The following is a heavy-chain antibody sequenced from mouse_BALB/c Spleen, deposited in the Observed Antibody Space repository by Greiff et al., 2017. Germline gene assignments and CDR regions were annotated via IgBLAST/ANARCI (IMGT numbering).Heavy chain of an antibody. CDR2: IWWDDDK. Sequence: QVTLKESGPGILQPSQTLSLTCSFSGFSLSTYGMGVGWIRQPSGKGLEWLAHIWWDDDKRYNPALKSRLTISKDTSSNQVFLKIASVDTADTATYYCARIGYYGSSYRFAYWGQGTLVTVSA. V-gene: IGHV8-8*01. CDR1: GFSLSTYGMG. D-gene: IGHD1-1*01. J-gene: IGHJ3*01. CDR3: ARIGYYGSSYRFAY.